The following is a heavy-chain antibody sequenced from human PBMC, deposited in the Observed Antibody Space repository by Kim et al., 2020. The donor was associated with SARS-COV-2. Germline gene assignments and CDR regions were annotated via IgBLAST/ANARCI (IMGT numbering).Heavy chain of an antibody. D-gene: IGHD3-10*01. Sequence: SETLSLTCTVSGGSVTSKNYYWSWIRQPPGKGLEWIGYIYYNGNTKYNPSLTSRVTISIDTSKSQLSLKLRSVTAAATAVYYCARDDGSGSGRYRFQNWG. CDR1: GGSVTSKNYY. V-gene: IGHV4-61*01. J-gene: IGHJ1*01. CDR3: ARDDGSGSGRYRFQN. CDR2: IYYNGNT.